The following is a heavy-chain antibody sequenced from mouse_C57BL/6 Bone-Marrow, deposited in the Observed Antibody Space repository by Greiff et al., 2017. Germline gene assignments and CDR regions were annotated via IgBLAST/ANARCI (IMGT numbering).Heavy chain of an antibody. CDR3: TLDSSLYFDY. CDR2: IDPENGDT. J-gene: IGHJ2*01. D-gene: IGHD1-1*01. CDR1: GFNIKDDY. Sequence: EVMLVESGAELVRPGASVKLSCTASGFNIKDDYMHWVKQRPEQGLEWIGWIDPENGDTEYASKFQGKATITADTSSNTAYLQLSSLTSEDTAVYYCTLDSSLYFDYWGQGTTLTVSS. V-gene: IGHV14-4*01.